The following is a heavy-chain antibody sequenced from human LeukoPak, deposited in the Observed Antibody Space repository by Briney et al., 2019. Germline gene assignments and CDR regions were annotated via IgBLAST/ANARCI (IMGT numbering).Heavy chain of an antibody. Sequence: SETPSLTCTVSGGSISGYYWSWIRQPPGKGLEWIGYIYYSGSTKYNPSLKSRVSFSVDTSKNQFSLRLTSVTAADTAVYYCARYRQGTSGNDYWGQGTLVTVSS. V-gene: IGHV4-59*01. CDR3: ARYRQGTSGNDY. CDR1: GGSISGYY. J-gene: IGHJ4*02. D-gene: IGHD2-8*01. CDR2: IYYSGST.